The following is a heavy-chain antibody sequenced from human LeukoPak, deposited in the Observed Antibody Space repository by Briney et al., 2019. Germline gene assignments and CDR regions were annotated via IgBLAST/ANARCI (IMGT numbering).Heavy chain of an antibody. CDR1: AFSISSYY. Sequence: SETLSRTCTVYAFSISSYYWGWIRQRPGQGLEWTGYLHYSESPNYNTSLKRRATISVATSNNQFSLELSSVTAAETAVYCCARLYSGYGAYYYYYGRDVWGKGTTVTVSS. D-gene: IGHD5-12*01. J-gene: IGHJ6*04. CDR3: ARLYSGYGAYYYYYGRDV. V-gene: IGHV4-59*01. CDR2: LHYSESP.